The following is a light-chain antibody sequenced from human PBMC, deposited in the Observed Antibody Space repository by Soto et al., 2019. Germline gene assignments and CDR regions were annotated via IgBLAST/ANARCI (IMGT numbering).Light chain of an antibody. CDR1: SSNIASNT. Sequence: QSVLTQPASASGTPGQRVTLSCSGTSSNIASNTVNWYQQLPGTAPKLLIYSNNQRPSGVPDRFSGSKSGTSASLAIRGLQCEDEADYYWAAWDDSLNGHVVFGGGTQLTVL. V-gene: IGLV1-44*01. CDR3: AAWDDSLNGHVV. J-gene: IGLJ2*01. CDR2: SNN.